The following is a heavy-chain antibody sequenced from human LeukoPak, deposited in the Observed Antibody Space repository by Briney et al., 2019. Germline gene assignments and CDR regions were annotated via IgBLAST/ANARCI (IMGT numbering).Heavy chain of an antibody. CDR1: GGTFSSYA. CDR2: IIPIFGTA. J-gene: IGHJ3*02. V-gene: IGHV1-69*05. D-gene: IGHD5-18*01. Sequence: SVKVSCKASGGTFSSYAISWVRQAPGQGLEWMGGIIPIFGTANYAQKFQGRVTITTDESTCTAYMELSSLRSEDTAVYYCATTAMVKGHDAFDIWGQGTMVTVSS. CDR3: ATTAMVKGHDAFDI.